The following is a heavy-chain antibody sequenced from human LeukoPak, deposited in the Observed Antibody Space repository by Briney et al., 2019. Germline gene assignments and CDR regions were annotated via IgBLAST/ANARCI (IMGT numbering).Heavy chain of an antibody. CDR2: IYHSGST. J-gene: IGHJ4*02. D-gene: IGHD5-18*01. V-gene: IGHV4-30-2*01. CDR1: GGSISSGGYS. Sequence: SQTLSLTCVVSGGSISSGGYSWSWIRQPPGKGLEWIGYIYHSGSTYYNPSLKSRVTISVDRSKNQFSLKLSSVTAADTAVYYCAREIVGRQGGRLWLPGYFDYWGQGTLVTVSS. CDR3: AREIVGRQGGRLWLPGYFDY.